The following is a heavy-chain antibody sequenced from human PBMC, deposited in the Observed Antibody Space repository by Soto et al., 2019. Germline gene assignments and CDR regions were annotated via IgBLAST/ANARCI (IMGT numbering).Heavy chain of an antibody. CDR1: GGSISSGGYY. D-gene: IGHD6-13*01. CDR3: ARRTIAAALDY. J-gene: IGHJ4*02. Sequence: SETLSLTCTVSGGSISSGGYYWSWIRQHPGKGLEWIGYIYYSGSTYYNPSLKSRVTVSVDTSKNQFSLKLSSVTAADTAVYYCARRTIAAALDYWGQGTLVTVSS. CDR2: IYYSGST. V-gene: IGHV4-31*03.